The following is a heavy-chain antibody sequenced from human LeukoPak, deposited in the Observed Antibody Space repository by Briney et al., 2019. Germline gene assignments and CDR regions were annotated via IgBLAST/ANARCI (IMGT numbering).Heavy chain of an antibody. D-gene: IGHD1-14*01. Sequence: GGSLRLSCAASGFTFSNVWMSWVRQAPGKGLEWVGRIKSNSDGGTTDYAAPVKGRFTISKDDSKNTLFLQMSSLEIEDTVVYYCTTSGITARWGQGTLVTVSS. J-gene: IGHJ4*02. CDR2: IKSNSDGGTT. CDR1: GFTFSNVW. V-gene: IGHV3-15*01. CDR3: TTSGITAR.